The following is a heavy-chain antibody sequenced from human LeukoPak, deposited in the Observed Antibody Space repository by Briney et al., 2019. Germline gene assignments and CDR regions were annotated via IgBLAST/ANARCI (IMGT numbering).Heavy chain of an antibody. D-gene: IGHD6-6*01. V-gene: IGHV3-7*01. J-gene: IGHJ4*02. CDR1: GFTFSSYW. Sequence: GGSLRLSCAASGFTFSSYWMSWVRQAPGKGLEWVANIKQDGSEKYYVDSVKGRFTISRDNAKNSLYLQMDSLRAEDTAVYYCAREAHSSIAARPFDYWGQGTLVTVSS. CDR3: AREAHSSIAARPFDY. CDR2: IKQDGSEK.